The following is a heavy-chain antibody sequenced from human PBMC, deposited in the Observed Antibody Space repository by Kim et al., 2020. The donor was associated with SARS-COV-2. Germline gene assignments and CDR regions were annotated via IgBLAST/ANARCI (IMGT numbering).Heavy chain of an antibody. Sequence: SLKSRVTISVDTSKNQFSLKLSSVTAADTAVYYCARFASRYYGGNSDFDYWGQGTLVTVSS. D-gene: IGHD4-17*01. CDR3: ARFASRYYGGNSDFDY. J-gene: IGHJ4*02. V-gene: IGHV4-59*01.